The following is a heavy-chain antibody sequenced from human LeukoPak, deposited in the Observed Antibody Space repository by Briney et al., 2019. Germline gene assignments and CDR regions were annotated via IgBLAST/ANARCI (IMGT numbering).Heavy chain of an antibody. D-gene: IGHD1-7*01. V-gene: IGHV5-51*01. CDR2: IYPGDSDT. CDR1: GYRFSIYW. Sequence: GESLKVSCEGSGYRFSIYWIGWVRQMPGKGLEWMGIIYPGDSDTIYSPSFQDQVTISADESITTAYLQWSSLKASDTAMYFCARSENSDGHFDYWCQGTLVTVSS. J-gene: IGHJ4*02. CDR3: ARSENSDGHFDY.